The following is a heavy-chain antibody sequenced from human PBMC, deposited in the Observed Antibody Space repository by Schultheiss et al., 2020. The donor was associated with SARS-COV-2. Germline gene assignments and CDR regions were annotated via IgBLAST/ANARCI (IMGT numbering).Heavy chain of an antibody. D-gene: IGHD1-26*01. J-gene: IGHJ4*02. CDR2: IYSAGNT. V-gene: IGHV3-66*01. CDR3: ARALVGTPRMTN. CDR1: GFTVSSNY. Sequence: GGSVRLSCAASGFTVSSNYMNWVRQAPGKGLEWVSVIYSAGNTYYADSVKGRFTISRDKSKNTLYLQMNTLRAEDTAVYYCARALVGTPRMTNWGQGTLVTVSS.